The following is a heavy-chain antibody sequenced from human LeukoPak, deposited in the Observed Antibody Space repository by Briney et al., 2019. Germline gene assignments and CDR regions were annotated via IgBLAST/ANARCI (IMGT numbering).Heavy chain of an antibody. Sequence: PGASLRLSCAASGFTFSSYAMSWVRQAPGKGLEWVSAISGSGGSTYYADSVKGRFTISRDNSKNTLYLQMNSLRAEDTAVYYCAKGRFEIAAAGGNFDYWGQGTLVTVS. V-gene: IGHV3-23*01. CDR1: GFTFSSYA. CDR3: AKGRFEIAAAGGNFDY. D-gene: IGHD6-13*01. CDR2: ISGSGGST. J-gene: IGHJ4*02.